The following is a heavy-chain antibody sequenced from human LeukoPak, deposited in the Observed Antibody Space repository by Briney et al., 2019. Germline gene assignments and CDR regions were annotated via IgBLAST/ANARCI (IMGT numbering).Heavy chain of an antibody. CDR1: GYTFTSYA. D-gene: IGHD6-13*01. CDR3: ARVPHIAAAGYYFDY. V-gene: IGHV1-69*13. J-gene: IGHJ4*02. CDR2: IIPIFGTA. Sequence: ASVKISCKASGYTFTSYAISWVRQAPGQGLEWMGGIIPIFGTANYAQKFQGRVTITADESTSTAYMELSSLRSEDTAVYYCARVPHIAAAGYYFDYWGQGTLVTVSS.